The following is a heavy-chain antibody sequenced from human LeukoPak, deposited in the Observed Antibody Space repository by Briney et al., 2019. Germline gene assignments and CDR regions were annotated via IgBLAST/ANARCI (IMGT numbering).Heavy chain of an antibody. CDR1: GFTFSSYS. J-gene: IGHJ3*02. Sequence: GGSLRLSCAGSGFTFSSYSMNWVRQAPGKGLEWVSYISSSSSTIYYADSVKGRFTISRDNSKNTLYLQMNSLRAEDTAVYYCAKDQGSTSYPDAFDIWGQGTMVTVSS. V-gene: IGHV3-48*01. CDR2: ISSSSSTI. D-gene: IGHD2-2*01. CDR3: AKDQGSTSYPDAFDI.